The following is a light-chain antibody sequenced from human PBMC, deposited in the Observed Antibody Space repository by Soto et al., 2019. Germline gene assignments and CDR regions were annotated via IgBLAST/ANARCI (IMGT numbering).Light chain of an antibody. J-gene: IGKJ1*01. CDR1: QSVSSS. V-gene: IGKV3-15*01. CDR2: DAS. Sequence: EIVMTQSPATLSVSPGERATLSCRASQSVSSSLAWYQQKPGQAPRLLIYDASTRATGIPARFSGSGSGTEFTLTISSLQSEDFAVYYCQQYNSWPLTFGQGTKVEIK. CDR3: QQYNSWPLT.